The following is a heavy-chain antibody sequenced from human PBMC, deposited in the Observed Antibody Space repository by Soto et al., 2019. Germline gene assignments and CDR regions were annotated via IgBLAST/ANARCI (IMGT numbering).Heavy chain of an antibody. V-gene: IGHV1-18*01. J-gene: IGHJ4*02. CDR2: ISAYNGNT. CDR3: ARGGSYYDSSDYYDY. CDR1: DYTFTNYG. Sequence: ASVKVSCKASDYTFTNYGSSWVRQAPGQGLEWMGWISAYNGNTNYAQKLQGRVTMTTDTSTNTAYMELRSLRSDDTAVYYCARGGSYYDSSDYYDYWGQGTLVTVSS. D-gene: IGHD3-22*01.